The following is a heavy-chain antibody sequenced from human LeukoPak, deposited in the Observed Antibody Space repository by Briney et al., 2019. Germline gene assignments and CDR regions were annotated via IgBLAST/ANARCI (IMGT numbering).Heavy chain of an antibody. J-gene: IGHJ4*02. D-gene: IGHD3-22*01. CDR3: ARQKPSGYYTTSAYYYDY. Sequence: PSETLSLTCTVSGGSFSSYYWSWIRQPPGKGLEWIGYIYYSGTTSYNPSLKSRVTISVDTSKNQFSLKLSSVTAADTAVYYCARQKPSGYYTTSAYYYDYWGQGTLVTVSS. CDR2: IYYSGTT. V-gene: IGHV4-59*08. CDR1: GGSFSSYY.